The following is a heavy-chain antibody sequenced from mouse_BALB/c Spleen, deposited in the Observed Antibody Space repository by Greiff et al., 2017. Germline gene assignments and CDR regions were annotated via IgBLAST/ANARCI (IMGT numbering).Heavy chain of an antibody. CDR1: GFTFTDYY. J-gene: IGHJ3*01. D-gene: IGHD2-4*01. CDR2: IRNKANGYTT. Sequence: EVQVVESGGGLVQPGGSLRLSCATSGFTFTDYYMSWVRQPPGKALEWLGFIRNKANGYTTEYSASVKGRFTISRDNSQSILYLQMNTLRAEDSATYYCARDGRLRPFAYWGQGTLVTVSA. CDR3: ARDGRLRPFAY. V-gene: IGHV7-3*02.